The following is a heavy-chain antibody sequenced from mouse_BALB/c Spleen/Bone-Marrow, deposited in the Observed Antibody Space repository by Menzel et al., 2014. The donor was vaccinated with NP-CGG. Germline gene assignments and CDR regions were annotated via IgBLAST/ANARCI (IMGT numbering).Heavy chain of an antibody. J-gene: IGHJ2*01. CDR3: ARYYYGYYFDY. CDR2: IDPANGNT. CDR1: GFNIKDTY. D-gene: IGHD1-2*01. Sequence: VQLKESGAELVKPGASVKLSCTASGFNIKDTYMHWVKQRPEQGLEWIGRIDPANGNTKYGPKFQGKATITADTSSNTAYLQLSSLTSEDTAVYYCARYYYGYYFDYWGQGTTLTVSS. V-gene: IGHV14-3*02.